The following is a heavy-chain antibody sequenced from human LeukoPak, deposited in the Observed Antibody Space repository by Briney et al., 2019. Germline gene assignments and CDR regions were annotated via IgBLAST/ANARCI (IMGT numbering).Heavy chain of an antibody. Sequence: PGGSLRLSCEASGFTFSSYWMSWVRQAPGKGLEWVANIKQDGSEEYYVDSVKGRFTISRDNAKNSLYLQMNSLRAEDTAVYYCARGLDIVVVVAATTAIDYWGQGTLVTVSS. V-gene: IGHV3-7*03. CDR3: ARGLDIVVVVAATTAIDY. J-gene: IGHJ4*02. CDR2: IKQDGSEE. CDR1: GFTFSSYW. D-gene: IGHD2-15*01.